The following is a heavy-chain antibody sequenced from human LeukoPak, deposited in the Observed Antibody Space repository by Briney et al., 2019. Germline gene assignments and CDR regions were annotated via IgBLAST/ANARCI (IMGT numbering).Heavy chain of an antibody. CDR3: ARDRRYDYAEAFDP. Sequence: SETLSLTCTVSGGSISSSSYYWGWIRQPAGKGLEWIGRIYTSGSTNYNPSLKSRVTMSVDTSKNQFSLKLSSVTAADTAVYYCARDRRYDYAEAFDPWGQGTLVTVSS. V-gene: IGHV4-61*02. J-gene: IGHJ5*02. CDR2: IYTSGST. D-gene: IGHD3-16*01. CDR1: GGSISSSSYY.